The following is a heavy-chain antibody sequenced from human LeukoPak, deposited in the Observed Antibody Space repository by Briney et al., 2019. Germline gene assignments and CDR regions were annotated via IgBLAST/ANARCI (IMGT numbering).Heavy chain of an antibody. J-gene: IGHJ3*02. V-gene: IGHV4-39*07. CDR2: IYYSGST. D-gene: IGHD2-8*01. Sequence: ASETLSLTCTVSGGSISSTTYYWDWIRQPPGKGLEWIGTIYYSGSTNYHPSLKSRVTMSVDTSKNQFSLKLSSVTAADTAVYYCARDSPEWHDAFDIWGQGTMVTVSS. CDR3: ARDSPEWHDAFDI. CDR1: GGSISSTTYY.